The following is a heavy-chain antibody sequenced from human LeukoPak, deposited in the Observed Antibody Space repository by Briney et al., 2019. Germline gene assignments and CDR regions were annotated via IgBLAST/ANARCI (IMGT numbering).Heavy chain of an antibody. CDR3: ARGFLSGSFYYYYYMDV. J-gene: IGHJ6*03. D-gene: IGHD3-3*01. CDR1: GGTFSGYY. Sequence: SETLSLTCAVYGGTFSGYYWSWIRQPPGKGLEWIGEINHSGSTNYNPSLKSRVTISVDTSKNQFSLKLSSVTAADTAVYYCARGFLSGSFYYYYYMDVWGKGTTVTVSS. CDR2: INHSGST. V-gene: IGHV4-34*01.